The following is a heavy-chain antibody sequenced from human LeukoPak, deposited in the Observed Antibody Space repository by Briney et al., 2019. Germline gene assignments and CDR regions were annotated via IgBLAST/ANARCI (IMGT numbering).Heavy chain of an antibody. CDR3: ARDLYYYDSSGYYFDY. CDR1: GYTFTGYY. Sequence: ASVKVSCKASGYTFTGYYMHWVRQAPGQGLEWMGWINPNSGGTNYAQKFQGRVTMTRDTSISTAYMKLSRLRSDDTAVYYCARDLYYYDSSGYYFDYWGQGTLVTVSS. D-gene: IGHD3-22*01. J-gene: IGHJ4*02. CDR2: INPNSGGT. V-gene: IGHV1-2*02.